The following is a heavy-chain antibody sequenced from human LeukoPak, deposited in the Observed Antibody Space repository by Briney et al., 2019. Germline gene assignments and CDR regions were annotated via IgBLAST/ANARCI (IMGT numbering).Heavy chain of an antibody. Sequence: GGSPRLSCAASGFTFRTYGMHWVRQAPGKGLEWVAIIYYDGSNKYYTDSVKGRFTISRDDSKNTLYLQMNSLRTEDTAVYYCARDQLYCTGGICYFDYWGQGTLVTVSS. J-gene: IGHJ4*02. CDR2: IYYDGSNK. D-gene: IGHD2-8*02. V-gene: IGHV3-33*01. CDR1: GFTFRTYG. CDR3: ARDQLYCTGGICYFDY.